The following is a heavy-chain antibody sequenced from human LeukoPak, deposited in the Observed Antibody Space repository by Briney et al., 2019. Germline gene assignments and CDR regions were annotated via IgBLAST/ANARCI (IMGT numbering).Heavy chain of an antibody. Sequence: GGSLRLSCVASGLSVRGSYMSWVRQAPGKGLEWVSCISSSSSYTNYADSVKGRFTISRDNAKNSLYLQMNSLRAEDTAVYYCARTYGDSIWDYYYYGMDVWGQGTTVTVSS. CDR2: ISSSSSYT. CDR3: ARTYGDSIWDYYYYGMDV. J-gene: IGHJ6*02. CDR1: GLSVRGSY. D-gene: IGHD4-17*01. V-gene: IGHV3-11*06.